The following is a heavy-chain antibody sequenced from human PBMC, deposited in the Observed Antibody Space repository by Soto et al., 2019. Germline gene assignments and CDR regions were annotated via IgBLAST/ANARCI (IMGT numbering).Heavy chain of an antibody. D-gene: IGHD4-4*01. CDR1: GYSLTRRD. Sequence: SVELSCKDTGYSLTRRDINWLRQDEGQGLEWMGWMNPNCGNAVYAQKFQCRVTMTRNTSITTAYIEVTSLKSEDTAVYFCARGAYNDYSHWFDPWGQGTLVTVSS. CDR2: MNPNCGNA. V-gene: IGHV1-8*01. CDR3: ARGAYNDYSHWFDP. J-gene: IGHJ5*02.